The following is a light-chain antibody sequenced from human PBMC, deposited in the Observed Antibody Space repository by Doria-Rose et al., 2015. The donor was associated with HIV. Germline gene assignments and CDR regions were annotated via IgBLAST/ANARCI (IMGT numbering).Light chain of an antibody. CDR1: QSVSSSY. J-gene: IGKJ2*01. V-gene: IGKV3-20*01. Sequence: SPGTLSLSPGERATLSCRASQSVSSSYLAWYQQKPGQAPRLLIYGASSRATGIPDRFSGSGSGTDFTLTISRLEPEDFAVYYCQQYGSSPPYTFGQGTKLEI. CDR3: QQYGSSPPYT. CDR2: GAS.